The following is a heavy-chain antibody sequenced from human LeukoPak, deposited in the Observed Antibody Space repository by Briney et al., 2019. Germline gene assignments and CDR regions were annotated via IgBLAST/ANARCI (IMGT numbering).Heavy chain of an antibody. Sequence: ASVKVSCKASGYTFTGYYMHWVRQAPGQGLEWMGWINPNSGGTNYAQKFQGRVTMTRDTSISAAYMELSRLRSDDTAVYYCARGRITMVRGVIGPLDYWGQGTLVTVSS. CDR3: ARGRITMVRGVIGPLDY. CDR2: INPNSGGT. J-gene: IGHJ4*02. V-gene: IGHV1-2*02. D-gene: IGHD3-10*01. CDR1: GYTFTGYY.